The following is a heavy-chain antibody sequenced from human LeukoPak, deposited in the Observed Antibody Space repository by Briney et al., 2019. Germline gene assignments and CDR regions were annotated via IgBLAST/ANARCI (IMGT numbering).Heavy chain of an antibody. D-gene: IGHD3-22*01. CDR1: GFTFSSNY. CDR2: ISASGRSI. V-gene: IGHV3-21*01. CDR3: ARSIDTYYYDSSGYYPFDY. Sequence: GGSLRLSCAASGFTFSSNYMNWGRQAPGKGLEWVSSISASGRSIYYADSVKGRFTTSRDNAKNSLYLQMNSLRAEDTAVYYCARSIDTYYYDSSGYYPFDYWGQGTLVTVSS. J-gene: IGHJ4*02.